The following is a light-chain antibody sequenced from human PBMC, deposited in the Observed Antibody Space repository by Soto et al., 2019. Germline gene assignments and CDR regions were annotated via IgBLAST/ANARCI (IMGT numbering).Light chain of an antibody. Sequence: QAVVTQPPSVSGAPGQRVTISCTGSSSNIGAGYDVHWYQQLPRTAPRLLIYGNSNRPSGVPDRFSGSKSGTSASLAITGLQAEDEADYYCQSYDGSLSGSVFGGGTKLTVL. CDR3: QSYDGSLSGSV. V-gene: IGLV1-40*01. J-gene: IGLJ2*01. CDR2: GNS. CDR1: SSNIGAGYD.